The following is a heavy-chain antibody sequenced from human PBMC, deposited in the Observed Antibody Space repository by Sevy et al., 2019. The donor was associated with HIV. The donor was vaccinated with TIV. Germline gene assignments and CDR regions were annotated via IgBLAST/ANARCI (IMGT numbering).Heavy chain of an antibody. Sequence: SETLSLTCIVSGDSIRNYYWNWIRQPAGKGLEWIGRIDTSGSTNYNSSLKSRVTMSVDTSKNQFSLNLRSVTAADTAVYYCARDRGGAADYFYYMDVWGKGTTVTVSS. J-gene: IGHJ6*03. V-gene: IGHV4-4*07. CDR2: IDTSGST. D-gene: IGHD1-26*01. CDR3: ARDRGGAADYFYYMDV. CDR1: GDSIRNYY.